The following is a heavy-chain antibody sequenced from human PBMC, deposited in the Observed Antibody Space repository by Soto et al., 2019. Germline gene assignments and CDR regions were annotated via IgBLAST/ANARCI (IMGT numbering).Heavy chain of an antibody. J-gene: IGHJ6*02. Sequence: QVQLVQSGAEVKKPGASVKVSCTASGVTFSSYAISWVRQAPGQGLEWMGGIIPIFGTANYAQKFQGRVTITADESTSTAYMELSSLRSEDTAVYYCARKPGMGWEYYYGMDVWGQGTTVTVSS. D-gene: IGHD1-26*01. CDR2: IIPIFGTA. CDR3: ARKPGMGWEYYYGMDV. CDR1: GVTFSSYA. V-gene: IGHV1-69*01.